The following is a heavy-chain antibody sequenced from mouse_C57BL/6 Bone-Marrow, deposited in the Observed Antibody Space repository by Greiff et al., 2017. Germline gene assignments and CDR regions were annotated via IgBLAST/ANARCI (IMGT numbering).Heavy chain of an antibody. CDR1: GFNIKDTY. Sequence: VQLQQSGAELVKPGASVKLSCTASGFNIKDTYMPWVKQRPEQGLEWIGRIDPANGNTKYDPKFQGKATITADTSSNTAYLQRSSLTSEDTAVYYCASTTVVYFDYWGQGTTLTVSS. J-gene: IGHJ2*01. CDR3: ASTTVVYFDY. D-gene: IGHD1-1*01. V-gene: IGHV14-3*02. CDR2: IDPANGNT.